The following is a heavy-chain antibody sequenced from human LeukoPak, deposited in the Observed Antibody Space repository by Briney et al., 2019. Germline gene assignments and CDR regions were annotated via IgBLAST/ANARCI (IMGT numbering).Heavy chain of an antibody. Sequence: SETLSLTCTVSGDSISTSNSYWGWIRQPPGEGLEWIGSIYYTGGTYYNTSLKSRVTISVDTSKNQFSLKLSSVTAADTAVYYCARLDAITSLYYWGQGTLVTVSS. CDR1: GDSISTSNSY. CDR3: ARLDAITSLYY. CDR2: IYYTGGT. J-gene: IGHJ4*02. D-gene: IGHD3-16*01. V-gene: IGHV4-39*01.